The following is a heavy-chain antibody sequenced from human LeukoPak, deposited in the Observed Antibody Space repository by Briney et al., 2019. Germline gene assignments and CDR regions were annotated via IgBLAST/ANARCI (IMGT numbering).Heavy chain of an antibody. V-gene: IGHV3-66*01. Sequence: GGSLRLSCAASEFSVGSNYMTWVRQAPGKGLEWVSLIYSGGSTYYADSVKGRFTISRDNSKNTLYLQMNSLRAEDTAVYYCAKLGRQIVGAKAGFDYWGQGTLVTVSS. D-gene: IGHD1-26*01. J-gene: IGHJ4*02. CDR1: EFSVGSNY. CDR2: IYSGGST. CDR3: AKLGRQIVGAKAGFDY.